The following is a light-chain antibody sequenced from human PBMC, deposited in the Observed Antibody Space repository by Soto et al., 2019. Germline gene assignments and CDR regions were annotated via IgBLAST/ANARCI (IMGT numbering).Light chain of an antibody. CDR3: QYYAGVWT. CDR1: QTISSW. Sequence: DIQMTQSPSTLSGSVGDRVTITCRASQTISSWLAWYQQKPGKAPKLLIYKASTLKSGVPSRFSGSGSGTEFTLTISSLQPDDFAAYYCQYYAGVWTFGQGTKVDI. J-gene: IGKJ1*01. CDR2: KAS. V-gene: IGKV1-5*03.